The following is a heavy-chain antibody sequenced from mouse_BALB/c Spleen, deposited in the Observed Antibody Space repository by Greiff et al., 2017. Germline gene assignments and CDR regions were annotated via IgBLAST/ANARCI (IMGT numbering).Heavy chain of an antibody. CDR3: AKFITAAIYAMDC. CDR1: GFSFTSYG. CDR2: IWAGGST. V-gene: IGHV2-9*02. D-gene: IGHD1-2*01. Sequence: QVQLKQSGPGLVAPSQSLSITCTVSGFSFTSYGVYWVRQPPGKGLEWLGVIWAGGSTNYNSALMSRLSISKDNSKSQVFLKMNSLHTDDTAMYYCAKFITAAIYAMDCRGQGTSVTGSP. J-gene: IGHJ4*01.